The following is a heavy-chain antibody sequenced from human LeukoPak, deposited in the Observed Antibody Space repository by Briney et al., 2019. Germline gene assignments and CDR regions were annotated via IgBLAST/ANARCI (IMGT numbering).Heavy chain of an antibody. V-gene: IGHV4-59*12. CDR3: AREHYDFYGMDV. CDR2: VYYTGSA. J-gene: IGHJ6*02. CDR1: GGSISSYY. Sequence: SETLSLTCTVSGGSISSYYWNWIRQPPGEGLEWIGYVYYTGSANYNPSLNSRLTITIDTSKNQFSLKLNSVTAADTAVYYCAREHYDFYGMDVWGQGTTVTVSS. D-gene: IGHD3-3*01.